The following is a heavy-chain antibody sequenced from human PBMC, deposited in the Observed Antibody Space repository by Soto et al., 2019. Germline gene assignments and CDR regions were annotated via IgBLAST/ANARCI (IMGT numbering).Heavy chain of an antibody. CDR1: GGSFSGYY. D-gene: IGHD3-10*01. CDR2: INHSGST. Sequence: QVQLQQWGAGLLKPSETLSLTCAVYGGSFSGYYWSWIRQPTGKGLEWIGEINHSGSTNYNPSLKSRVTISVDTSKNQFSLKLSSVTAADTAVYYWARAGGLGMTDYWCQGTLVTVSS. J-gene: IGHJ4*02. V-gene: IGHV4-34*01. CDR3: ARAGGLGMTDY.